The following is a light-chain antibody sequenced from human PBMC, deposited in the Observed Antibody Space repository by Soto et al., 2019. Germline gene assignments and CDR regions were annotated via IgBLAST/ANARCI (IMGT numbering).Light chain of an antibody. CDR2: AAS. V-gene: IGKV1-39*01. CDR3: QQSYGTPWT. Sequence: QRSQSXSSLSSSTQDXXXXXXXVSQDMSSSLNWYQQKXGKAPKLLICAASXLHSGVPARLSGSGSGSDFPLTISSLQPEELPTYYCQQSYGTPWTFGQGTKLDIK. J-gene: IGKJ1*01. CDR1: QDMSSS.